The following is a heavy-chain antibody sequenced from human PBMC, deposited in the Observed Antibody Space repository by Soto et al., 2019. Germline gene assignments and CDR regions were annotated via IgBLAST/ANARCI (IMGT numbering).Heavy chain of an antibody. CDR2: ITGSGTTT. CDR1: GLTVRSTS. Sequence: GRSLRLSCAASGLTVRSTSVNLVRQAPGKGLEWVSYITGSGTTTRYADSVKGRFTLSRDNAKNSLFLDMNSLTDEDTAVYYCARDRNWAFAHWGRGTSVPGS. J-gene: IGHJ5*02. V-gene: IGHV3-48*02. D-gene: IGHD1-1*01. CDR3: ARDRNWAFAH.